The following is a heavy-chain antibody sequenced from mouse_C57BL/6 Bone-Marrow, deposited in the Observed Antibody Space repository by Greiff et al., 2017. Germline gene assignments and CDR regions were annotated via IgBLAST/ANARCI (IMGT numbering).Heavy chain of an antibody. Sequence: QVQLQQPGAELVKPGASVKVSCTASGYTFTSYWMHWVKQRPGQGLEWIGRIHPSDSDTNYNQKFKGKATLNVDKSSSTAYMQLSSLTSEDSAVYYCAMVYGSCPYWYFDVWGTGTTVTVSS. V-gene: IGHV1-74*01. CDR3: AMVYGSCPYWYFDV. CDR2: IHPSDSDT. D-gene: IGHD1-1*01. J-gene: IGHJ1*03. CDR1: GYTFTSYW.